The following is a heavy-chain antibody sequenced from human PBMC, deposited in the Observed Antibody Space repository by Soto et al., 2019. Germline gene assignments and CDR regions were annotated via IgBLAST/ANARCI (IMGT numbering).Heavy chain of an antibody. D-gene: IGHD1-26*01. CDR2: ISGSGGST. Sequence: GGSLRLSCAASGFTFSSYAMSWVRQAPGKGLEWVSAISGSGGSTYYADSVKGRFTISRDNSKNTLYLQMNSLRAEDTAVYYCAKVPRYSGSYYFDYWGQGTLVTVSP. V-gene: IGHV3-23*01. CDR1: GFTFSSYA. CDR3: AKVPRYSGSYYFDY. J-gene: IGHJ4*02.